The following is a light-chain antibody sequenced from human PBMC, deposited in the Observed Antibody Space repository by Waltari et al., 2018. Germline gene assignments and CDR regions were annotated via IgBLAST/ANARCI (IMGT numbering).Light chain of an antibody. CDR2: SAS. J-gene: IGKJ1*01. CDR1: QGIDNW. CDR3: QQTNSFPRT. V-gene: IGKV1-12*01. Sequence: DIQMTQSPSFASASVGDRVTITCRASQGIDNWLAWYQQKPGKAPKFLIYSASSLQSGVPSRFVGSGSGTDFILTISRLQPEDFATYYCQQTNSFPRTFGQGTKVAIK.